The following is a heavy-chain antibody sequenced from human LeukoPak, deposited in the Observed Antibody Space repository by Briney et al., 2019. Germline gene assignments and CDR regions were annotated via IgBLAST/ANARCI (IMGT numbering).Heavy chain of an antibody. Sequence: GGSLRLSCAASGFTFSSYAMSWVRQAPGKGLEWVSAISGSGGSTYYADSVKGRFTISRDNSKNTLYLQMNSLRAEDTAVYYCARESSLGEWELPYFDYWGQGTLVTVSS. CDR3: ARESSLGEWELPYFDY. D-gene: IGHD1-26*01. J-gene: IGHJ4*02. CDR1: GFTFSSYA. V-gene: IGHV3-23*01. CDR2: ISGSGGST.